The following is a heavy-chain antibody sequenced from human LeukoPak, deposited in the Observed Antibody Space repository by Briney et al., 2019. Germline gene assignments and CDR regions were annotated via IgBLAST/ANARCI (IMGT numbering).Heavy chain of an antibody. J-gene: IGHJ4*02. CDR2: IKSKTDGGTT. CDR1: GFIFSTYW. Sequence: GGSLRLSCAASGFIFSTYWMSWVRQAPGKGLEWVGRIKSKTDGGTTDYAAPVKGRFTISRDDSKNTLYLQMNSLKTEDTAVYYCTTEYYYDSSGYYYWGQGTLVTVSS. V-gene: IGHV3-15*01. CDR3: TTEYYYDSSGYYY. D-gene: IGHD3-22*01.